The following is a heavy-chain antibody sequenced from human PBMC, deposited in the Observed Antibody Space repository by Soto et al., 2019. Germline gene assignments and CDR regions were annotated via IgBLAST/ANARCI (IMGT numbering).Heavy chain of an antibody. CDR1: GFTFSSYA. CDR2: ISYDGSNK. Sequence: GGSLRLSCAASGFTFSSYAMHWVRQAPGKGLEWVAVISYDGSNKYYADSVKGRFTISRDNSKNTLYLQMNSLRAEDTAVYYCARSYSSGLYHYYYGMDVWGQGTTVTVSS. J-gene: IGHJ6*02. CDR3: ARSYSSGLYHYYYGMDV. D-gene: IGHD6-19*01. V-gene: IGHV3-30-3*01.